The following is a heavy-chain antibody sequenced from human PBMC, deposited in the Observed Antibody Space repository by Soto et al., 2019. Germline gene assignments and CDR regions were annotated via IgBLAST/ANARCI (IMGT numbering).Heavy chain of an antibody. Sequence: GWCLELACAACGVSVSDYAMHWARQAPGKGLDWVAIISFDGSNEHYADSVQGRFTISRDNSENTLYLQMNSLRADDTAVYYCARPAATVIFYSGMDVWGQGTTVTVSS. D-gene: IGHD4-17*01. V-gene: IGHV3-30-3*01. CDR1: GVSVSDYA. CDR3: ARPAATVIFYSGMDV. J-gene: IGHJ6*02. CDR2: ISFDGSNE.